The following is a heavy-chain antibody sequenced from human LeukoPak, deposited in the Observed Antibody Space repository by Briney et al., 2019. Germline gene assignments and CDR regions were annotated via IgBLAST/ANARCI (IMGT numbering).Heavy chain of an antibody. CDR1: GFTFSSYA. CDR2: ISGSGGST. Sequence: PGGFLRLSCAASGFTFSSYAMSWVRQAPGKGLEWVSAISGSGGSTYYADSVKGRFTISRDNSKNTLYLQMNSLRAEDTAVYYSAKDQDLITIFGVALENWGQGTLVTVSS. V-gene: IGHV3-23*01. CDR3: AKDQDLITIFGVALEN. J-gene: IGHJ4*02. D-gene: IGHD3-3*01.